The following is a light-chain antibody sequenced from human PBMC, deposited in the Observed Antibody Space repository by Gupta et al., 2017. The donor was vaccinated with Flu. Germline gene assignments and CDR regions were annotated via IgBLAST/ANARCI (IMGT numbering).Light chain of an antibody. CDR3: LRSDGTRIT. J-gene: IGKJ4*01. CDR1: QSISSY. Sequence: DIQMTQSPSSLSASVGDRVTITCRASQSISSYLNWYQQKPGKAPKLLIYAASSLQSGVPSRFSGSGSGTDFTLSISMLQPEDFATYYCLRSDGTRITFGGGTRLELK. V-gene: IGKV1-39*01. CDR2: AAS.